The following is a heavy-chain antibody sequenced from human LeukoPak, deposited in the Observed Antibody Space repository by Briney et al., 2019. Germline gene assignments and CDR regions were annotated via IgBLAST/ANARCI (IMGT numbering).Heavy chain of an antibody. J-gene: IGHJ4*02. Sequence: PGGSLRLSCAASGFTFSSYAMSWVRQAPGKGLEWVSAISGSGGSTYYADSVKGRFTISRDNSKNTLYLQMNSLRAEDTAVYYCARDPSRGGGSSYYFDYWGQGTLVAVSS. CDR1: GFTFSSYA. CDR3: ARDPSRGGGSSYYFDY. CDR2: ISGSGGST. D-gene: IGHD2-15*01. V-gene: IGHV3-23*01.